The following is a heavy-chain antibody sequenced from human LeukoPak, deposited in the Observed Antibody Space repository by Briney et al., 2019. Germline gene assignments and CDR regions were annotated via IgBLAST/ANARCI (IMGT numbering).Heavy chain of an antibody. D-gene: IGHD2-2*01. CDR3: AKRDHLLSDHFHY. J-gene: IGHJ4*02. CDR2: ISGTGGNA. V-gene: IGHV3-23*01. CDR1: GFTFSNAW. Sequence: GGSLRLSCAASGFTFSNAWMSWVRQAPGKGLEWVSSISGTGGNAYYADSVKGRFTISRDNSKNTLYLQMISLRPEDTAVYYCAKRDHLLSDHFHYWGQGTLVTVSS.